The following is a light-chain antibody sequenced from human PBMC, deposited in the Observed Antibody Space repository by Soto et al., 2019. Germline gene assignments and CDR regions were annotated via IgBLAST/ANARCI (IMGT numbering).Light chain of an antibody. Sequence: QLVLTQPPSVSGAPGQRVTISCTGSSSNIGAVYDVHWYQQLPGTAPKLLIYGNTNRPSGVPDRFSGSKSGTSASLAITGLQAEDEADYYCQSYDSSLSGVVFGAGTKVTVL. CDR3: QSYDSSLSGVV. V-gene: IGLV1-40*01. CDR2: GNT. J-gene: IGLJ2*01. CDR1: SSNIGAVYD.